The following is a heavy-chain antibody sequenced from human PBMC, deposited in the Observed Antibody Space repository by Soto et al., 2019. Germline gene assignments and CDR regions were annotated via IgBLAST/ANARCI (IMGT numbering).Heavy chain of an antibody. J-gene: IGHJ5*02. CDR3: VKDAVAGNGEWDWVDP. CDR2: IHGSGGSA. D-gene: IGHD6-19*01. CDR1: GFTFRNYA. V-gene: IGHV3-23*01. Sequence: EVQLLESGGGLVQPGGSLRLSCAASGFTFRNYAMSWVRQAPGKGLEWVSAIHGSGGSAYYADSVKGRFTVSRDDSKNTRYLQMSSLRVDDTALYYCVKDAVAGNGEWDWVDPWGQGTVVTVSS.